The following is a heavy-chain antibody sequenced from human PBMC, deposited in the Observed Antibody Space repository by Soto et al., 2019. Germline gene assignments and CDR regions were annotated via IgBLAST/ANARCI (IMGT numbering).Heavy chain of an antibody. CDR3: ASDSPSTVVTPVWYFDL. D-gene: IGHD4-17*01. Sequence: QVQLVQSGAEVKKPGSSVKVSCKASGGTFSSYTISWVRQAPGQGLEWMGRIIPILGIANYAQKFQGRVTITADKSTSTAYMELSSLRSEDTAVYYCASDSPSTVVTPVWYFDLWGRGTLVTVSS. CDR1: GGTFSSYT. V-gene: IGHV1-69*02. J-gene: IGHJ2*01. CDR2: IIPILGIA.